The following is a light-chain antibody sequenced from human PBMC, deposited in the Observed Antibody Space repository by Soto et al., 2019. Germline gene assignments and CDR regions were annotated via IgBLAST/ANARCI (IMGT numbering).Light chain of an antibody. CDR1: RSDVDTYSF. CDR2: EGN. Sequence: QSALTQPASVSGSPGQSIAISCTGIRSDVDTYSFVSWYQHHAGTAPQLMIFEGNKRPSGVSGRFSGSRSGKTASLTISGLQAEDGADYCCCSYARGGVVFGGGTKLTVL. V-gene: IGLV2-23*01. J-gene: IGLJ3*02. CDR3: CSYARGGVV.